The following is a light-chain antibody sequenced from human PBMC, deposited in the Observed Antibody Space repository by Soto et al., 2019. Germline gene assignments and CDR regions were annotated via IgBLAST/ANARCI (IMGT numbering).Light chain of an antibody. CDR2: EVS. J-gene: IGLJ3*02. V-gene: IGLV2-14*01. CDR3: SSYTSSILV. CDR1: SSDVGGYNY. Sequence: QSALTQPASVSGSPGQSITISCTGTSSDVGGYNYVSWYQQYPGKAPKLMIYEVSNRPSGVSNRFSGSKSGNTASLTISGLQAEDEADYYCSSYTSSILVFGGGTQPTVL.